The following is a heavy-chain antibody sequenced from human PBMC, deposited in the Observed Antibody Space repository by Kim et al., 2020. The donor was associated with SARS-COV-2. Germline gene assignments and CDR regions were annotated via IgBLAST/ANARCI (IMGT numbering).Heavy chain of an antibody. Sequence: SETLSLTCTVSGGSISSSSYYWGWIRQPPGKGLEWIGSIYYSGSTYYNPSLKSRVTISVDTSKNQFSLKLSSVTAADTAVYYCARDWGQQPFDYWGQGTL. D-gene: IGHD6-13*01. V-gene: IGHV4-39*07. CDR1: GGSISSSSYY. CDR2: IYYSGST. CDR3: ARDWGQQPFDY. J-gene: IGHJ4*02.